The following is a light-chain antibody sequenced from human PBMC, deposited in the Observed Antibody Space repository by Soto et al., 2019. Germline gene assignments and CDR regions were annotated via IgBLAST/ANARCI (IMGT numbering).Light chain of an antibody. V-gene: IGKV3-15*01. CDR1: QSVSSN. CDR2: GAS. J-gene: IGKJ1*01. Sequence: EIVLTESPGPLSLSPGARHPLSWRASQSVSSNYLGWYQQKPGQAPRLLIYGASTRATGIPARFSGSGSGTEFTLTISSLQSEDFAVYYCQQYNDWPTVGQGTKVDIK. CDR3: QQYNDWPT.